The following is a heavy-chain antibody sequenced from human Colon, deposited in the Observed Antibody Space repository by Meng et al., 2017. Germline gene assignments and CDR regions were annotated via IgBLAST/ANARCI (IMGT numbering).Heavy chain of an antibody. CDR2: VYHRGDT. V-gene: IGHV4-4*03. J-gene: IGHJ4*02. CDR3: GRDQGRQLINH. Sequence: QVLLEELGPGLVKPPGTMSLTGTVSGEFIISDIWWRWVRQQPGKGLEWIGEVYHRGDTNYNPSLKSRVVISVDRSKNQFSLNLSSVTAADTAVYYCGRDQGRQLINHWGQGTLVTVSS. D-gene: IGHD1-1*01. CDR1: GEFIISDIW.